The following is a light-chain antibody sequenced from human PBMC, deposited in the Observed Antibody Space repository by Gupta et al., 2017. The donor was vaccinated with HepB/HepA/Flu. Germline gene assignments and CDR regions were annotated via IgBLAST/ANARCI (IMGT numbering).Light chain of an antibody. CDR1: SVHSTYA. CDR3: QTGGAGIRV. Sequence: QLVLTPSPSASAPLGASVKITCTLSSVHSTYAIEWHQQQPGKGPRYLLRLNDDGSHTKGDGIPDRFSASCSGAELYLTISSLQSEDEADYYCQTGGAGIRVFGGGTKLTVL. V-gene: IGLV4-69*01. CDR2: LNDDGSH. J-gene: IGLJ3*02.